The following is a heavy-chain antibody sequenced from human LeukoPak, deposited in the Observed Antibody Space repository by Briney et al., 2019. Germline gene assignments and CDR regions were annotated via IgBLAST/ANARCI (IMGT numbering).Heavy chain of an antibody. Sequence: GASVKVSCKASGYTFTSYDIHWVRQATGQGLEWMGWMNPNSGNTGYAQKFQGRVTMTRNTSISTAYMELSSLRSEDTAVYYCARGIGAAAHFYYYYYYMDVWGKGTTVTVSS. J-gene: IGHJ6*03. CDR2: MNPNSGNT. CDR1: GYTFTSYD. CDR3: ARGIGAAAHFYYYYYYMDV. V-gene: IGHV1-8*01. D-gene: IGHD6-13*01.